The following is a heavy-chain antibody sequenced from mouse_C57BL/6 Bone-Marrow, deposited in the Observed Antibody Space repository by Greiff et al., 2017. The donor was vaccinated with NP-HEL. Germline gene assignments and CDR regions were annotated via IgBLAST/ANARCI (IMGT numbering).Heavy chain of an antibody. J-gene: IGHJ3*01. CDR2: INPSSGCT. D-gene: IGHD1-1*01. CDR1: GYTFTSYT. CDR3: ARPGITTAFAD. Sequence: VQLQQSGAELARPGASVKMSCKASGYTFTSYTMHWVKQRPGQGLEWIGYINPSSGCTKYNQKFKDKATLTADKSSSTAYMQLSSLTSEDSAVEYCARPGITTAFADWGQGTLVTVSA. V-gene: IGHV1-4*01.